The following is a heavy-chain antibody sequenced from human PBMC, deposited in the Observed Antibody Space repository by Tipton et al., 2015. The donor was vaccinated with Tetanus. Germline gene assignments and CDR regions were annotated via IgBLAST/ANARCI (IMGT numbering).Heavy chain of an antibody. J-gene: IGHJ4*02. V-gene: IGHV3-7*03. CDR2: IKQDGSEK. D-gene: IGHD3-10*01. Sequence: SGFTFSSYWMTWVRQAPGKGLEWVANIKQDGSEKYYVDSVKGRFTMSRDNGKNLLYLQMNSLRVEDTAVYYCARDPHTIRTGNHRGFDYWGQGTKVTVSS. CDR3: ARDPHTIRTGNHRGFDY. CDR1: GFTFSSYW.